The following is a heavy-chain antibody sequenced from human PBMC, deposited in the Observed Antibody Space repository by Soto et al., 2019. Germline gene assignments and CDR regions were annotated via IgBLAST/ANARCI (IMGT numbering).Heavy chain of an antibody. CDR3: ASSVAIFGVVSYYFDS. J-gene: IGHJ4*02. Sequence: PGGSLRLSFAAPGFTFSSHAMGWLRQAPGTGPEWVAFVDGSSSDTYYADSVKGRFTISRDNAKNSLYLQMNNLRAEDTALYYCASSVAIFGVVSYYFDSWGQGTLVTVSS. D-gene: IGHD3-3*01. V-gene: IGHV3-21*01. CDR1: GFTFSSHA. CDR2: VDGSSSDT.